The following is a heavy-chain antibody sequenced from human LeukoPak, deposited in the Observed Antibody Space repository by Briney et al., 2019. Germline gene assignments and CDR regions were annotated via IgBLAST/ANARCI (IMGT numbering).Heavy chain of an antibody. V-gene: IGHV4-34*01. CDR2: INHSGST. J-gene: IGHJ4*02. D-gene: IGHD6-13*01. Sequence: SETLSLTCAVYGGSFSGYYWSWVRQPPGKGLEWIGEINHSGSTNYNPSLKSRVTISVDTSKNQFSLKLSSVTAADTAVYYCARSRSGNFDYWGQGTLVTVSS. CDR3: ARSRSGNFDY. CDR1: GGSFSGYY.